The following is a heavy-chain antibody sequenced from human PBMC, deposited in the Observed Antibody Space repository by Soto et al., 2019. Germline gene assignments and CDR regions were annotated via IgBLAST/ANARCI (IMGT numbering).Heavy chain of an antibody. Sequence: QVQLVQSGAEVKKPGSLVKVSCKASGGTFSSYAISWVRQAPGHGLGWMGGIIPLFGTANYAQTFQGRVTITGDESTSTAYMELGSLRSEDTAVYYCARDRAGYRYYYDYWGHGTLGTVCS. CDR3: ARDRAGYRYYYDY. CDR1: GGTFSSYA. J-gene: IGHJ4*01. CDR2: IIPLFGTA. V-gene: IGHV1-69*01. D-gene: IGHD5-12*01.